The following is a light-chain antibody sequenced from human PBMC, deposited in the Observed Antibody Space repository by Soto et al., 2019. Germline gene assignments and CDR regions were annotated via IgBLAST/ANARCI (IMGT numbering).Light chain of an antibody. CDR3: QKYNSAPWT. CDR1: QGISNF. J-gene: IGKJ1*01. CDR2: AAY. V-gene: IGKV1-27*01. Sequence: DIQMTQSPSSLSASVGDRVTITCRASQGISNFLAWHQQKPGKVPKLLIYAAYTLQSGVPSRFSGSGSGTDFTLTITSLQPEDVATYYCQKYNSAPWTFGQGTKVEIK.